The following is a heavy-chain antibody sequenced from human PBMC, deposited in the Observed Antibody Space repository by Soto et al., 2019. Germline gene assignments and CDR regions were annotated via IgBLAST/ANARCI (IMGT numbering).Heavy chain of an antibody. CDR2: ISGSGGST. CDR1: GFTFSSYA. J-gene: IGHJ6*03. V-gene: IGHV3-23*01. D-gene: IGHD2-2*01. CDR3: ARDLRYCSSTSCFYYMDV. Sequence: PGGSLRLSCAASGFTFSSYAMSWVRQAPGKGLEWVSAISGSGGSTYYADSVKGRFTISRHNSKNTLYLQMNSLRAEDTAVYYCARDLRYCSSTSCFYYMDVWGKGTTVTVSS.